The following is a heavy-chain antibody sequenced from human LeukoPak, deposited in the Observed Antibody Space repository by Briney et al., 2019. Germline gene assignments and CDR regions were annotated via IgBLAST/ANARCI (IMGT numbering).Heavy chain of an antibody. Sequence: PGGSLRLSCAASGFTVSSNYMSWVRQAPGKGLEWVSVIYSGGSTYYADSVKGRFTISRDNSKNTLYLQMNSLRAEDTAVYYCAREGPRGYCSSTSCPSGYWGQGTLVTVSS. CDR1: GFTVSSNY. CDR2: IYSGGST. J-gene: IGHJ4*02. V-gene: IGHV3-53*01. CDR3: AREGPRGYCSSTSCPSGY. D-gene: IGHD2-2*01.